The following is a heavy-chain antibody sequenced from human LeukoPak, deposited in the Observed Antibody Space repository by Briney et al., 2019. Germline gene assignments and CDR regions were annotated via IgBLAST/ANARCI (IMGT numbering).Heavy chain of an antibody. CDR2: IRFDGSNR. CDR1: GLTFSTFG. J-gene: IGHJ4*02. V-gene: IGHV3-30*02. Sequence: GGSLRLSCAASGLTFSTFGMHWVRQAPGKGLEWVAFIRFDGSNRYYAESLKGRFTISRDNSKNTLYVQMNSLRAEDTSIYFCAKGGSYFDYWGQGALVIVSS. CDR3: AKGGSYFDY. D-gene: IGHD3-10*01.